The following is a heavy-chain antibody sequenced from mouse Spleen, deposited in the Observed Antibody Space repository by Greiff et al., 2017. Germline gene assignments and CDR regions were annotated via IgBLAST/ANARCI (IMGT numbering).Heavy chain of an antibody. Sequence: EVMLVESGGGLVKLGGSLKLSCAASGFTFSSYAMSWVRQTPEKRLEWVATISSGGGNTYYPDSVKGRFTISRDNAKNTLYLQMSSLKSEDTAMYYCARHGNFYAMDYWGQGTSVTVSS. CDR3: ARHGNFYAMDY. V-gene: IGHV5-9*01. CDR1: GFTFSSYA. D-gene: IGHD2-1*01. J-gene: IGHJ4*01. CDR2: ISSGGGNT.